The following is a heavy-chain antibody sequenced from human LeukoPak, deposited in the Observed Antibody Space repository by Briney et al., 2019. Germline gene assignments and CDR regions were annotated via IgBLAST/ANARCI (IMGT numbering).Heavy chain of an antibody. V-gene: IGHV3-21*04. D-gene: IGHD6-19*01. CDR3: ANRVAGYYFDY. J-gene: IGHJ4*02. Sequence: KPGGSLRLSCAASGFLFSTYSMNWVRQAPGKGLEWVSSISTSGSYIYYADSVKGRFTISRDNAKNTLYLQMNSLRAEDTAVYYCANRVAGYYFDYWGQGTLVTVSS. CDR1: GFLFSTYS. CDR2: ISTSGSYI.